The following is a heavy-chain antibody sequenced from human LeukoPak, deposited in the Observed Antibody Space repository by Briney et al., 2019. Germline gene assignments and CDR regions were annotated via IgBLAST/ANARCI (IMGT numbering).Heavy chain of an antibody. J-gene: IGHJ6*03. CDR1: GGSISSGGYY. CDR3: ARAPRIQPSYYYYMDV. CDR2: IYYSGST. Sequence: SETLSLTCTVSGGSISSGGYYWRWIRQHPGKGLEWIVYIYYSGSTYYNPSLKSRVTISVDTSKNQFSLKLSSVTAADTAVYYCARAPRIQPSYYYYMDVWGKGTTVTVSS. D-gene: IGHD5-18*01. V-gene: IGHV4-31*03.